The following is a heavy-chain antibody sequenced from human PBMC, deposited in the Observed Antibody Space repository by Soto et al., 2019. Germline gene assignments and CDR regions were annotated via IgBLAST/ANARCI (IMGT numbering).Heavy chain of an antibody. D-gene: IGHD3-9*01. V-gene: IGHV3-15*01. J-gene: IGHJ6*02. CDR1: GFTFSNAW. CDR3: TTGAHILTGYYNYYYYGMDV. CDR2: IKSKTDGGTT. Sequence: EVQLVESGGGLVKPGGSLRLSCAASGFTFSNAWMSWVRQAPGKGLEWVGRIKSKTDGGTTDYAAPVKGRFTISRDDSKNTLYLQMNSLKTEDIAVYYCTTGAHILTGYYNYYYYGMDVWGQGTTVTVSS.